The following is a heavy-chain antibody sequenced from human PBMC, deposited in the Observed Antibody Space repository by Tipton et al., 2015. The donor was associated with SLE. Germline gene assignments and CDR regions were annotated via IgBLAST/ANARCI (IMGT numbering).Heavy chain of an antibody. CDR2: IYHSGST. CDR1: GGSISSGGYS. V-gene: IGHV4-30-2*01. Sequence: TLSLTCAVSGGSISSGGYSWSWIRQPPGKGLEWIGYIYHSGSTYYNPSLKSRVTISVDTSKNQFSLKLSSVTAADTAVYYCAGGYCTNGVCSRGYFDYWGQGTLVTVSS. J-gene: IGHJ4*02. D-gene: IGHD2-8*01. CDR3: AGGYCTNGVCSRGYFDY.